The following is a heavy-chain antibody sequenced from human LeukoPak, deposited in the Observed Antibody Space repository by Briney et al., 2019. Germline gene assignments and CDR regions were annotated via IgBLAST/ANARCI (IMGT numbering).Heavy chain of an antibody. D-gene: IGHD3-10*01. CDR3: ARLFTTVNDY. J-gene: IGHJ4*02. CDR2: TYYRSKWYN. V-gene: IGHV6-1*01. Sequence: SQTLSLTCAISGDSVSSNSAAWNSIRQSPSRGLEWLGRTYYRSKWYNDYAVSVKSRITINPDTSKNQFSLKLSSVTAADTAVYYCARLFTTVNDYWGQGTLVTVSS. CDR1: GDSVSSNSAA.